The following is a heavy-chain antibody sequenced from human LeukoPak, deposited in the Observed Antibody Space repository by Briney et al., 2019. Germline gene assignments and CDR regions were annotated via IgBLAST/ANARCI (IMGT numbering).Heavy chain of an antibody. Sequence: SETLSLTCTVSGGSISSYYWSWIRQPPGKGLEWIGYIYYSGSINYNPSLKSRVTISVDTSKNQFSLKLSSVTAADTAVYYCARAGCRPYDSSGCVIDPWGQGTLVTVSS. J-gene: IGHJ5*02. CDR3: ARAGCRPYDSSGCVIDP. V-gene: IGHV4-59*01. CDR2: IYYSGSI. D-gene: IGHD3-22*01. CDR1: GGSISSYY.